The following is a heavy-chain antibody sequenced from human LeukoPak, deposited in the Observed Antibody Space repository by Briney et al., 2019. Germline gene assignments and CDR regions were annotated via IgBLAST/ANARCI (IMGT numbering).Heavy chain of an antibody. Sequence: SETLSLTCTVSGYSISSGYDWGWRRQPPGKGVEWVGSIYYRRATYYNPSLKSLVTISVDTSKNQFSLKLSSVTAADTAVYYCASFSTTGQKAFDIWGQGTMVTVSS. D-gene: IGHD1-14*01. V-gene: IGHV4-38-2*02. J-gene: IGHJ3*02. CDR2: IYYRRAT. CDR3: ASFSTTGQKAFDI. CDR1: GYSISSGYD.